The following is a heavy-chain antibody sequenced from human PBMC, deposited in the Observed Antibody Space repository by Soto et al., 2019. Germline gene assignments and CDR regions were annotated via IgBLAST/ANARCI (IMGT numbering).Heavy chain of an antibody. J-gene: IGHJ6*02. CDR1: GFTFSSYA. CDR3: ARDGDSPAGMDV. V-gene: IGHV3-30-3*01. Sequence: QVQLVESGGGVVQPGRSLRLSCAASGFTFSSYAMHWVRQAPGKGLEWVAVISYDGSNKYYADSVKGRFTISRDNSKNTLYLQMNSLRAEDTAVYYCARDGDSPAGMDVWGQGTTVTVSS. D-gene: IGHD1-1*01. CDR2: ISYDGSNK.